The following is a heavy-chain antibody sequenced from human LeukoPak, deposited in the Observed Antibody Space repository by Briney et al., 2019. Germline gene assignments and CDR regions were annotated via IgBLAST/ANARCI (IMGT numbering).Heavy chain of an antibody. CDR2: IYYSGAT. D-gene: IGHD2-2*01. CDR1: GGSFSGYY. J-gene: IGHJ5*02. CDR3: ARHIRRPAADQNWFDP. Sequence: SETLSLTCAVYGGSFSGYYWSWIRQPPGKGLQWIGSIYYSGATFYNPSLKSRVTISVDTSKNYFSLRLSSVTATDTAMYYCARHIRRPAADQNWFDPWGQGTLVIVSS. V-gene: IGHV4-34*01.